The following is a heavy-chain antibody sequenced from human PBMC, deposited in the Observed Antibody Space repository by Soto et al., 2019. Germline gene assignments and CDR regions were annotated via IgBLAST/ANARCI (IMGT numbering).Heavy chain of an antibody. CDR1: GFTVSSNY. D-gene: IGHD1-26*01. CDR2: IHSGGST. V-gene: IGHV3-53*04. CDR3: ARDSARGRYGMDV. Sequence: EVQLVESGGGLVQPGGSLRLSCAASGFTVSSNYMSWVRQAPGKGLEWVPVIHSGGSTYYADSVKGRFTISRHNYKNTLYLQMNSLRAEDTAVYYCARDSARGRYGMDVWGQGTTVTVSS. J-gene: IGHJ6*02.